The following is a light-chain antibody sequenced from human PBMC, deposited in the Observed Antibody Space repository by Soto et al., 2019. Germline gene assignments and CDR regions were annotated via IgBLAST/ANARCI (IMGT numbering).Light chain of an antibody. CDR1: SSDVGGYDY. CDR2: DVI. Sequence: QSALTQPRSVSGSPGQSVTISCTGTSSDVGGYDYVSWFQQHPGKAPKLMIYDVIKRPSGVPDRFSGSKSGNTASLTISGLQAEDEADYYCAVWDDSLMGVFGGGTKVTVL. J-gene: IGLJ1*01. CDR3: AVWDDSLMGV. V-gene: IGLV2-11*01.